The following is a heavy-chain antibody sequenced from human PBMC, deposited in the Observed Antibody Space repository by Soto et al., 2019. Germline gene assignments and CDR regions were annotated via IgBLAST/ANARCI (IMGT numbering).Heavy chain of an antibody. Sequence: QVQLVQPGAEVKKPGASVKFSCKASGFIFTNFYIHWVRQAPGQGLEWIGIINPNGGSTNYAQNFQGTVTMTRDTSTSTVYMDLSSLRSDDTAVYYCTRGLASGDYWGQGTLITVSS. CDR3: TRGLASGDY. CDR1: GFIFTNFY. CDR2: INPNGGST. V-gene: IGHV1-46*03. D-gene: IGHD6-6*01. J-gene: IGHJ4*02.